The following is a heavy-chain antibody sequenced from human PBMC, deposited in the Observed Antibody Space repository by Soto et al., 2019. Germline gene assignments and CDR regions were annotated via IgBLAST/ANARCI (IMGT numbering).Heavy chain of an antibody. CDR2: ISYEGSNK. CDR3: AKVAAAGAMDV. Sequence: GASVRLSCAASGFTFSSYGMHWVRQAPGKGLEWVAVISYEGSNKYYAGSVKGRFTISRDNSKNTLYLQMNSLRAEDTAVYYCAKVAAAGAMDVWGQGTTVTVSS. D-gene: IGHD6-13*01. V-gene: IGHV3-30*18. J-gene: IGHJ6*02. CDR1: GFTFSSYG.